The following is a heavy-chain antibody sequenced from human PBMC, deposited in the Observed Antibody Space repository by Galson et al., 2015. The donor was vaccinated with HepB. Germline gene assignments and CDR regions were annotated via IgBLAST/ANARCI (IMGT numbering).Heavy chain of an antibody. V-gene: IGHV3-23*01. J-gene: IGHJ4*02. CDR3: AKGPGAIYDFWSGYYS. CDR2: ISGSGGST. D-gene: IGHD3-3*01. CDR1: GFTFSSYA. Sequence: SLRLSCAASGFTFSSYAMSWVRQAPGKGLEWVSAISGSGGSTYYADSVKGRFTISRDNSKNTLYLQMNSLRAEDTAVYYCAKGPGAIYDFWSGYYSWGQGTLVTVSS.